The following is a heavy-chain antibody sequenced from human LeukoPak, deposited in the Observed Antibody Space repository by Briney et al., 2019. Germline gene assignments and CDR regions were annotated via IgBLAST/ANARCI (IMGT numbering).Heavy chain of an antibody. CDR1: GGSISNYY. V-gene: IGHV4-59*08. D-gene: IGHD6-19*01. CDR2: MYYSGST. CDR3: ARRRYSSGQIDY. J-gene: IGHJ4*02. Sequence: SETLSLTCTVSGGSISNYYWSWIRQPPGKGLEWIGYMYYSGSTNYNPFLKSRVTISVDTSKKQFSLKLSAVTAADTAVYYCARRRYSSGQIDYWGQGTLVTVSS.